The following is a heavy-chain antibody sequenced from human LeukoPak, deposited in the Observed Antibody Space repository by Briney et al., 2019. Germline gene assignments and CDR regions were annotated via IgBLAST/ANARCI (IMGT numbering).Heavy chain of an antibody. Sequence: GGSLRLPCAASGFTFSTYGIHWVLQAPGKGLAGIAFIQHYGSYKIYADSVQGRFSISRDNSKNTLFLRMNSLRAEDTAVYYCAKTSDQLLYSKFDYWGQGTLVTVSS. CDR1: GFTFSTYG. CDR3: AKTSDQLLYSKFDY. D-gene: IGHD2-2*02. J-gene: IGHJ4*02. V-gene: IGHV3-30*02. CDR2: IQHYGSYK.